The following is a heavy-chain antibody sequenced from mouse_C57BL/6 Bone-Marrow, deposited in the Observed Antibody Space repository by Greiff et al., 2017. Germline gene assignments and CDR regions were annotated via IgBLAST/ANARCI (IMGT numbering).Heavy chain of an antibody. Sequence: QVQLQQPGAELVRPGTSVKLSCKASGYTFTSYWMHWVKQRPGQGLEWIGVIDPSDSYTNYNQKFKGKATLTVDTSSSTAYMQLSSLTSEDSAVYYCARSIDYWGQGTTRTVSS. CDR3: ARSIDY. V-gene: IGHV1-59*01. CDR2: IDPSDSYT. J-gene: IGHJ2*01. CDR1: GYTFTSYW.